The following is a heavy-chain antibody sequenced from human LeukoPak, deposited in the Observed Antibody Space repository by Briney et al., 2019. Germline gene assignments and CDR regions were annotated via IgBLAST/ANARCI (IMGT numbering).Heavy chain of an antibody. CDR2: IYTSGST. CDR3: AGSTTVVTPKFAY. D-gene: IGHD4-23*01. V-gene: IGHV4-4*09. J-gene: IGHJ4*02. CDR1: GGSISSYY. Sequence: SETLSLTCTVSGGSISSYYWSWVRQPPGKGLEWIGYIYTSGSTNYNPSLKSRVTISVDTSKNQFSLKLSSVTDADTAVYYCAGSTTVVTPKFAYWGQGTLVTVSS.